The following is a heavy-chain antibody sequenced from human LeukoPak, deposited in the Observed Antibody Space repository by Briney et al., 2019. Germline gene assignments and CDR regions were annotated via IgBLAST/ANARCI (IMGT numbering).Heavy chain of an antibody. V-gene: IGHV3-23*01. CDR3: AKDHLVHDS. CDR2: ISDSGGKT. Sequence: GGSLRLPRPASGFTFLNSAMSGVGQAPGKGPEWVSAISDSGGKTYYSDSVKGRFTISRDNSTNTLYLQMNSLRGDDTAVYYCAKDHLVHDSSGRGTLVTVSS. J-gene: IGHJ4*02. D-gene: IGHD6-13*01. CDR1: GFTFLNSA.